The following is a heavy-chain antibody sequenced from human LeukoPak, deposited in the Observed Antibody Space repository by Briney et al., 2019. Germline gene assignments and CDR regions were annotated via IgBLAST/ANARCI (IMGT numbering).Heavy chain of an antibody. CDR2: ISGSGGST. J-gene: IGHJ3*02. D-gene: IGHD6-19*01. CDR3: AKLGSSGWPHGDAFDI. Sequence: GGSLRLSCAASGFTFSSYAMSWVRQAPGKGLEWVSAISGSGGSTYYADSVKGRFTISRDNSKNTLYLQMNSLRAEDTAVYYCAKLGSSGWPHGDAFDIWGQGTMVTVSS. CDR1: GFTFSSYA. V-gene: IGHV3-23*01.